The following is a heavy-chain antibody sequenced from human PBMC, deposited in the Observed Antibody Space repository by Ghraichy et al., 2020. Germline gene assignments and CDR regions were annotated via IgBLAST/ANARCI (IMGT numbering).Heavy chain of an antibody. Sequence: GGSLRLSCAASGFTFRNYPIHWVRQAPGKGLEWVASISYVESDDFSTDSVEGRFTISMDNTKTTVYLQMNGLSSEDTAVYYCARDTGGIGVTGNGGSVYYWGRGTLVTVSS. V-gene: IGHV3-30-3*01. D-gene: IGHD6-19*01. CDR3: ARDTGGIGVTGNGGSVYY. CDR2: ISYVESDD. J-gene: IGHJ4*02. CDR1: GFTFRNYP.